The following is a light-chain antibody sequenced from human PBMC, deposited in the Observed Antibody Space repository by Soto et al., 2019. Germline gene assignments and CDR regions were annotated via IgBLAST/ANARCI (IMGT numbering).Light chain of an antibody. V-gene: IGKV3-11*01. J-gene: IGKJ3*01. CDR2: DAS. CDR3: QQRYNWPLFT. CDR1: QSISTY. Sequence: EIVLTQSPATLSLSPGESATLSYRASQSISTYLAWYQQKPGQAPRLLIYDASNRATGVPTRFSGSGSGTDFTLTISSLQPEDFAVYYCQQRYNWPLFTFGPGTKVDVK.